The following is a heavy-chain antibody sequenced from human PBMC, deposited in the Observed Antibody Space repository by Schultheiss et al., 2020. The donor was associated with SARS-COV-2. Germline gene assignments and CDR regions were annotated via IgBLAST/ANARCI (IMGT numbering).Heavy chain of an antibody. Sequence: SETLSLTCTVSGGSISSYYWSWIRQPPGKGLEWIGYIYYSGSTYYNPSLKSRVFMSVDTSKNQFSLTVYSVTAADTAVYYCARGYYGDFLSYWGQGAPVTVSS. CDR2: IYYSGST. J-gene: IGHJ4*02. V-gene: IGHV4-59*08. CDR3: ARGYYGDFLSY. D-gene: IGHD4-17*01. CDR1: GGSISSYY.